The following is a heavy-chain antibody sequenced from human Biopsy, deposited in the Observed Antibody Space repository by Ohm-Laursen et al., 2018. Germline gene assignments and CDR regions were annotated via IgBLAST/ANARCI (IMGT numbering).Heavy chain of an antibody. Sequence: SHTLSLTCTVSGGSINSGGSFWRWIRQRPGWGLGWIGNIFNSAYAYSNPSLKNLITISGDTSKNQFSLKLNSVTAADTAVYYCARGMRYCTNAVCYKTGSGSYYRYYYGMDVWGQGTTVTVSS. D-gene: IGHD2-8*01. CDR1: GGSINSGGSF. J-gene: IGHJ6*02. CDR3: ARGMRYCTNAVCYKTGSGSYYRYYYGMDV. CDR2: IFNSAYA. V-gene: IGHV4-31*01.